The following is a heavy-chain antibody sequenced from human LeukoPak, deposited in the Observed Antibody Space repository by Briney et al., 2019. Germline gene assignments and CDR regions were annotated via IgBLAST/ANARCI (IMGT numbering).Heavy chain of an antibody. Sequence: GGSLRLSCAASGFTFNNYVMNWVRQAPGKGLEWVSAITDSSTSTYYADSVKGRFTISRHNSKNTLYLQMNSLRAEDTAIYYCAKRTVAFDYWGQGTLVTVSS. CDR1: GFTFNNYV. CDR2: ITDSSTST. V-gene: IGHV3-23*01. D-gene: IGHD3/OR15-3a*01. CDR3: AKRTVAFDY. J-gene: IGHJ4*02.